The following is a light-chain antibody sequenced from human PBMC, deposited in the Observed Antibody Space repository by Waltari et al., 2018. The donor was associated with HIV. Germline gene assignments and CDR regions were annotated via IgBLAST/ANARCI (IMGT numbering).Light chain of an antibody. CDR3: QAWDSSTRVV. Sequence: SYELTQRPSVSVSPGQPASITRSGDKWGEKYACWYQQKPGQSPVLVIYQDSKRPSGIPERFSGSNSGNTATLTISGTQAMDEADYYCQAWDSSTRVVFGGGTKLTVL. J-gene: IGLJ2*01. V-gene: IGLV3-1*01. CDR1: KWGEKY. CDR2: QDS.